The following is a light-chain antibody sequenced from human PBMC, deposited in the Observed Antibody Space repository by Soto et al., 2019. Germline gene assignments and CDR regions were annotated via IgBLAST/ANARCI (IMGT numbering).Light chain of an antibody. V-gene: IGKV1-33*01. CDR3: QQYDYFPRT. CDR2: DAS. J-gene: IGKJ4*01. CDR1: QDINNF. Sequence: DIQMTPSPSSLSASVGDRGTITFPASQDINNFLSWYQQKTGKSPKLLIYDASNLETGVPSRCSGSRSGTTFIFTISSLQAEDIATYYCQQYDYFPRTFGGGTKVDIK.